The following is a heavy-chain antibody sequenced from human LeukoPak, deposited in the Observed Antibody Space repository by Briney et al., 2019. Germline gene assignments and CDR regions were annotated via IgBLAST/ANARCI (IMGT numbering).Heavy chain of an antibody. CDR2: ISGSGGST. V-gene: IGHV3-23*01. CDR1: GFTFSSHG. J-gene: IGHJ4*02. D-gene: IGHD3-22*01. CDR3: AKRWSSGYTYYFDY. Sequence: GGSLRLSCAASGFTFSSHGMSWVRQAPGKGLEWVSAISGSGGSTYYADSVKGRFTISRDNSKNTLYLQMNSLRAEDTAVYYCAKRWSSGYTYYFDYWGQGTLVTVSS.